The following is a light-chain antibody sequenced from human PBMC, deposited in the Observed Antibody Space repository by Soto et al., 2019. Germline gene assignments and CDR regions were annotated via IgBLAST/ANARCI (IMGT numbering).Light chain of an antibody. CDR2: DTS. V-gene: IGKV3-11*01. J-gene: IGKJ2*01. CDR3: QQRSNWPPEYT. CDR1: QSGSRY. Sequence: EIVLTQSPATLSLSPGERATLSCRASQSGSRYLAWYQQKPGQAPRLLIYDTSNRASGIPARFSGSGSGTDFTLTISSLEPEDFAVYYCQQRSNWPPEYTFGQGTSLEIK.